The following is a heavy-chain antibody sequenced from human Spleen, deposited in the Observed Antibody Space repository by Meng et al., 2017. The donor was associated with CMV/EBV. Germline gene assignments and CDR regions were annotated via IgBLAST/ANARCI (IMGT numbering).Heavy chain of an antibody. D-gene: IGHD1-26*01. CDR1: GGSSSDPNHY. J-gene: IGHJ4*02. CDR2: VFYRGRN. Sequence: QMSSPRLVRHSDTRSLTCSSPGGSSSDPNHYWGGARLPPGNGLESFGSVFYRGRNYYNPSLKSRVTISLDMSKSRFSLNLTSVTAADTAVYYCASVTLPGGFDTWGQGALVTVPS. V-gene: IGHV4-39*07. CDR3: ASVTLPGGFDT.